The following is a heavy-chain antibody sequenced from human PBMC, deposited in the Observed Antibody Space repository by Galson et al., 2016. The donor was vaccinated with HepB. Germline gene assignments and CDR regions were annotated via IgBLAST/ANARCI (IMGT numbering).Heavy chain of an antibody. V-gene: IGHV3-11*01. J-gene: IGHJ4*02. CDR2: ISSTGYTT. D-gene: IGHD2-8*02. Sequence: SLRLSCAASGFTFSDYYMSWIRQAPGKGLEWISYISSTGYTTYYGDSVKGRFTISRDNGRNSLYLQMHSLRGDDTAVYFCASNPPAGGYFDYWGQGTLVTVSS. CDR3: ASNPPAGGYFDY. CDR1: GFTFSDYY.